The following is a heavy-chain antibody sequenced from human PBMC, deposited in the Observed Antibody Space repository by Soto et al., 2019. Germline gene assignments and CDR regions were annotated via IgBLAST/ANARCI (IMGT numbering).Heavy chain of an antibody. Sequence: SETLSLTCTVSGGSISSYYWSWIRQPPGKGLEWIGYIYYSGRTNYNPSLKSRVTISVDTSKNQFSLKLSSVTAADTAVYYCARASSSGPNSYYFDYWGQGTLVTVSS. CDR2: IYYSGRT. CDR1: GGSISSYY. D-gene: IGHD6-19*01. V-gene: IGHV4-59*01. J-gene: IGHJ4*02. CDR3: ARASSSGPNSYYFDY.